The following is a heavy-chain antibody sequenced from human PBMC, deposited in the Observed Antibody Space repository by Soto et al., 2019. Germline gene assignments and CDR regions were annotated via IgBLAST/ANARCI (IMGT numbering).Heavy chain of an antibody. CDR2: ISYDGSNK. CDR3: AREGGYYDSSCYYYGRVFDY. CDR1: RFTLSRYA. J-gene: IGHJ4*02. V-gene: IGHV3-30-3*01. Sequence: QVQLVESGGGVVQPGRSLRLSCAASRFTLSRYAMHWVRQAPGKGLEWAAVISYDGSNKYYADSVKGRFTISRDNSKNTLYLQRNSLRAEDTAVYYCAREGGYYDSSCYYYGRVFDYWGQGTLVTVSS. D-gene: IGHD3-22*01.